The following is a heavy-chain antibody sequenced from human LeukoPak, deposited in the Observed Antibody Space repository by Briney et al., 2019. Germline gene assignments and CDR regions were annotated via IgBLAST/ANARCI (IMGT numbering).Heavy chain of an antibody. CDR1: GGSFSGYY. J-gene: IGHJ4*02. CDR2: INHSGST. V-gene: IGHV4-34*01. Sequence: SETLSLTCAVYGGSFSGYYWSWIRQPPGKGLEWIGEINHSGSTNYNPSLKSRVTISVDTSKNQFSLKLGSVTAADTAVYYCASHGAYSSSWYYFDYWGQGTLVTVSS. D-gene: IGHD6-13*01. CDR3: ASHGAYSSSWYYFDY.